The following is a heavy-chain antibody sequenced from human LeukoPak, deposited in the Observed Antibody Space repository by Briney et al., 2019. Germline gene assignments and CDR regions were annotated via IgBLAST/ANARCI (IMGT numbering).Heavy chain of an antibody. Sequence: ASVKVSCKASGYTFTTYDINWVRQATGQGLEWMGWMNPSSGSTGYAQKFQGRVTMTRNSSITSAYMELSSLRSEDTAVYYCARRHGRCSDGSCYYADYWGQGTLVTVSS. CDR3: ARRHGRCSDGSCYYADY. D-gene: IGHD2-15*01. CDR2: MNPSSGST. V-gene: IGHV1-8*01. J-gene: IGHJ4*02. CDR1: GYTFTTYD.